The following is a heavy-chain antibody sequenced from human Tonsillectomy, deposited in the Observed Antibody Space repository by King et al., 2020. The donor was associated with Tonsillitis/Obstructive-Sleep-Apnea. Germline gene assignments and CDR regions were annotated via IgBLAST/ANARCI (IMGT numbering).Heavy chain of an antibody. Sequence: VQLVESGGGLVQPGRSLRLSCAASGFTFDDYAMYWVRQAPGKGLEWVSGISWNSAKLVYADPVKGRFNIPRDNAKNSLYLQMNSLRNEDTALYYCTKDLIIATSGTPGDAFDLWGQGTVVTVSS. D-gene: IGHD6-13*01. J-gene: IGHJ3*01. CDR3: TKDLIIATSGTPGDAFDL. CDR1: GFTFDDYA. CDR2: ISWNSAKL. V-gene: IGHV3-9*01.